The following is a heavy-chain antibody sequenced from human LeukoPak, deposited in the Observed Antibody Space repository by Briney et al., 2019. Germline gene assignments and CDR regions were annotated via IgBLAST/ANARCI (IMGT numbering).Heavy chain of an antibody. J-gene: IGHJ4*02. D-gene: IGHD6-13*01. CDR3: ATLSAAGTSY. CDR1: GYTLSEVS. Sequence: ASVKISCKVSGYTLSEVSMHGVRQAPVNRVLWMGGFDPEDGETIYAQKFQGRVTMTEDTSTDTAYMELSSLRSEDTAVYYCATLSAAGTSYWGQGTLVTVSS. V-gene: IGHV1-24*01. CDR2: FDPEDGET.